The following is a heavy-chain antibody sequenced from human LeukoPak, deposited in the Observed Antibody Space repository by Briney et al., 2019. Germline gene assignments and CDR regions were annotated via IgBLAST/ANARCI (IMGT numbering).Heavy chain of an antibody. D-gene: IGHD3-22*01. V-gene: IGHV1-2*02. J-gene: IGHJ5*02. Sequence: ASVKVSCKASRYTFTGYYMHWVRQAPGQGLEWMGWINPNSGGTNYAQKFQGRVTMTRDTSISTAYMELSRLRSDDTAVYYCARMDYYDSSGYGYWFDAWGQGTLVTVCS. CDR2: INPNSGGT. CDR3: ARMDYYDSSGYGYWFDA. CDR1: RYTFTGYY.